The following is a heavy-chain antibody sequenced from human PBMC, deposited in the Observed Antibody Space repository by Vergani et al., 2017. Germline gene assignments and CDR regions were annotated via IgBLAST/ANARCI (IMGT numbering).Heavy chain of an antibody. V-gene: IGHV3-74*01. CDR3: ARDHPPALLDTNAFDI. Sequence: DVHLAESGGGFFQPGGSLRLSCSASGFTFSNYWMQWVRQAPGKGLMWVSRIHSDGDSTSYADSVKGRFTISRDNAKNTLYLQMDSLRAEDTAVYYCARDHPPALLDTNAFDIWDQGTMVAVSS. D-gene: IGHD2-21*01. CDR1: GFTFSNYW. J-gene: IGHJ3*02. CDR2: IHSDGDST.